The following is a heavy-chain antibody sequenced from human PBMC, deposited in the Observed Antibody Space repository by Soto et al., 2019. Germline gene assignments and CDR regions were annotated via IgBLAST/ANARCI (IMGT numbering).Heavy chain of an antibody. D-gene: IGHD3-16*02. V-gene: IGHV3-33*01. CDR2: IWHDGTIK. J-gene: IGHJ5*02. Sequence: GGSLRLSCAASGFTFSDHGMHWVRQAPGTGPEWVAVIWHDGTIKRYADSVKGRFTISRDNSKNTVYLQMNSLRVEDTAVYYCSRGWGSRVIFECFDPWGQGTLVTVSS. CDR1: GFTFSDHG. CDR3: SRGWGSRVIFECFDP.